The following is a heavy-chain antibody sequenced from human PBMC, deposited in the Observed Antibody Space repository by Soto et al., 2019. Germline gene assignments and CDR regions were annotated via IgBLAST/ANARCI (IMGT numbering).Heavy chain of an antibody. CDR2: ISWNSGSI. CDR3: AKDIASGYGAVADVVAFDY. CDR1: GFTFDDYA. D-gene: IGHD5-12*01. V-gene: IGHV3-9*01. Sequence: GGSLRLSCAASGFTFDDYAMHWVRQAPGKGLEWVSGISWNSGSIGYADSVKGRFTISRDNAKNSLYLQMNSLRAEDTALYYCAKDIASGYGAVADVVAFDYWGQGTLVTVS. J-gene: IGHJ4*02.